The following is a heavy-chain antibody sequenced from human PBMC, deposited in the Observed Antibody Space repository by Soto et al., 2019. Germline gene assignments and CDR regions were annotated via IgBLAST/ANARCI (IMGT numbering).Heavy chain of an antibody. V-gene: IGHV5-51*01. CDR1: GYSFTSYW. D-gene: IGHD3-22*01. CDR2: IYPGDSDT. CDR3: ARPLNYYDSSGYYLGGMDV. J-gene: IGHJ6*02. Sequence: GESLKISCKGSGYSFTSYWIVRVRQMPGKGLEWMGIIYPGDSDTRYSPSFQGQVTISADKSISTAYLQWSSLKASDTAMYYCARPLNYYDSSGYYLGGMDVWGQGTTVTVSS.